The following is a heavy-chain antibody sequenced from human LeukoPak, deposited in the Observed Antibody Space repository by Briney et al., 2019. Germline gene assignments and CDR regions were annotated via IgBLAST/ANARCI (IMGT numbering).Heavy chain of an antibody. D-gene: IGHD6-19*01. J-gene: IGHJ4*02. CDR2: VSDSGGT. CDR3: ARHASGWVGELDY. CDR1: GASFSDFY. Sequence: SETLSFTCTVSGASFSDFYWSWIRQSPGRGLEWIGYVSDSGGTSYNPSLKSRVTLSVDTSKNQFFLNLNSVTAADTAVYYCARHASGWVGELDYWGQGTLVTVSS. V-gene: IGHV4-59*08.